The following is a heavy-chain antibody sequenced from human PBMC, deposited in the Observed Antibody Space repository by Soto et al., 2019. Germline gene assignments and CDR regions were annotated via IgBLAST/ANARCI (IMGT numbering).Heavy chain of an antibody. Sequence: PSETLSLTCTVSGGSISSSSYYWGWIRQPPGKGLEWIGSIYYTGSTYYNPSLKSRVTISVDTSKNQFSLKLSSVTAADTAVYYCARQRRYYYDSSGYPDYWGQGTLVIVSS. CDR2: IYYTGST. V-gene: IGHV4-39*01. J-gene: IGHJ4*02. CDR3: ARQRRYYYDSSGYPDY. D-gene: IGHD3-22*01. CDR1: GGSISSSSYY.